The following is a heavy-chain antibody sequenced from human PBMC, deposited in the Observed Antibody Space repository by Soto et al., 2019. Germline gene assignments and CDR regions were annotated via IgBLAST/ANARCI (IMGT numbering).Heavy chain of an antibody. CDR1: GFTFSGSA. Sequence: PGGSLRLSCAASGFTFSGSAMHWVRQASGKGLEWVGRIRSKANSYATAYAASVKGRFTISRDDSKNTAYLQMNSLKTEDTAVYYCTRQADTYYDFWSGYYNLDYWGQGTLVTVSS. CDR3: TRQADTYYDFWSGYYNLDY. J-gene: IGHJ4*02. CDR2: IRSKANSYAT. D-gene: IGHD3-3*01. V-gene: IGHV3-73*01.